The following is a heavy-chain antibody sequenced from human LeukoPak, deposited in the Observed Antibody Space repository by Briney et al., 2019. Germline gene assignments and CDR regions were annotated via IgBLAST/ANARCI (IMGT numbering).Heavy chain of an antibody. CDR1: GGSISSYY. CDR3: ARHRKITTPLDY. J-gene: IGHJ4*02. CDR2: IYTSGST. Sequence: SETLSLTCTVSGGSISSYYWSWIRQPAGKGLEWIGRIYTSGSTNYNPSLKSRVTISVDTSKNQFSLKLSSVTAADTAVYYCARHRKITTPLDYWGQGTLVTVSS. V-gene: IGHV4-4*07. D-gene: IGHD1-14*01.